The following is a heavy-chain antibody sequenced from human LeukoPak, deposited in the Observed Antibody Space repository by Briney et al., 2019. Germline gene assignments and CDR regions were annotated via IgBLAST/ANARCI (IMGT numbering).Heavy chain of an antibody. CDR1: GFTFSSYW. D-gene: IGHD6-19*01. CDR3: ARETAVADPYYYYYYMDV. CDR2: IKQDGSEK. J-gene: IGHJ6*03. Sequence: GGSLRLSCAASGFTFSSYWMSWVRQAPGKGLEWVANIKQDGSEKYYVDSVKGRFTISRDNAKNSLYLQMNSLRAEDTAVYYCARETAVADPYYYYYYMDVWGKGTTVTISS. V-gene: IGHV3-7*01.